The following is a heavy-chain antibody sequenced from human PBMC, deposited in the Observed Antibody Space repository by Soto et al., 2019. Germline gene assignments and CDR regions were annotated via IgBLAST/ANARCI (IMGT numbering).Heavy chain of an antibody. Sequence: SETLSLTCTVSGGSISSHSGSWIRQPPGKGLEWIGQINHSGSTNYNPSLKSRVTISVDKSKNQFSLKLSSVTATDTAVYYCARIMIVVKKLGAFDIWGQGTMVTVSS. CDR3: ARIMIVVKKLGAFDI. D-gene: IGHD3-22*01. CDR1: GGSISSHS. CDR2: INHSGST. V-gene: IGHV4-59*11. J-gene: IGHJ3*02.